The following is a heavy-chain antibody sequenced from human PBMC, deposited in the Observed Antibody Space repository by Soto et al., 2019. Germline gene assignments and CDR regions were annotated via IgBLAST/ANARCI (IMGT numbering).Heavy chain of an antibody. J-gene: IGHJ5*02. Sequence: SETLSLTCTVSGGSISSGGYYWSWIRQHPGKGLEWIGYIYYSGSTYYNPSLKSRVTISVDTSKNQFSLKLSSVTAADTAVYYCVSMVRGVITNWFDPWGQGTLVTVSS. CDR2: IYYSGST. CDR1: GGSISSGGYY. V-gene: IGHV4-31*03. CDR3: VSMVRGVITNWFDP. D-gene: IGHD3-10*01.